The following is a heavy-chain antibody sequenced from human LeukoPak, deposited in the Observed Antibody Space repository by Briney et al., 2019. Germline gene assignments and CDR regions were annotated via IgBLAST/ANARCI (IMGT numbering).Heavy chain of an antibody. J-gene: IGHJ5*02. D-gene: IGHD5-24*01. CDR1: GGTFSSYT. Sequence: SVKVSCKASGGTFSSYTISWVRQAPGQGLEWMGRIIPILGIANYAQKFQGRVTITADKSTSTAYMELSSLRSEDTAVYYCARDLGGGYNHNWFDPWGQGTLVTVSS. CDR3: ARDLGGGYNHNWFDP. CDR2: IIPILGIA. V-gene: IGHV1-69*04.